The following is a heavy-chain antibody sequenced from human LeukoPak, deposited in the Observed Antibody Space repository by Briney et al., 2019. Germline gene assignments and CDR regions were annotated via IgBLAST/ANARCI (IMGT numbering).Heavy chain of an antibody. J-gene: IGHJ4*02. D-gene: IGHD6-13*01. V-gene: IGHV4-59*08. Sequence: PSETLSLTCTVSGVSISSYHWSWIRQPPGKGLEWIGYIYYSGSTNYSPSLKSRVTISVDTSKNQFSLKLSSVTAADTAVYYCARRPGQQHYFDYWGQGTLVTVSS. CDR2: IYYSGST. CDR3: ARRPGQQHYFDY. CDR1: GVSISSYH.